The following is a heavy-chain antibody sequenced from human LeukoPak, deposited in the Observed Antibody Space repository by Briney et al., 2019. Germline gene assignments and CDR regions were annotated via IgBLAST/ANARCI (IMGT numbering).Heavy chain of an antibody. D-gene: IGHD6-6*01. V-gene: IGHV3-23*01. CDR2: ISGSGGST. CDR1: GFTFSSYA. Sequence: GGSLRLSCAASGFTFSSYAMSWVRQAPGKGLEWVSAISGSGGSTYYADSVKGRFTISRDNSKNTLYLQMNSLRAEDTAVYYCAKGPPMYRSSLGEFDYWGQGTLVTVSS. CDR3: AKGPPMYRSSLGEFDY. J-gene: IGHJ4*02.